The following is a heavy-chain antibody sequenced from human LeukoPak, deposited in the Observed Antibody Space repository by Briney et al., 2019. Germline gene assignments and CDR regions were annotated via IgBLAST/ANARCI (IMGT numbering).Heavy chain of an antibody. V-gene: IGHV3-11*04. CDR2: ISSSGGTI. CDR3: ANGGFRLFSDI. Sequence: GGSLRLSCAASGFTFSDFYMGWIRQSPGKGLEWVSYISSSGGTIYYADSVKGRFTISRDNAKNSLLLQMNSLRAEDTAVYYCANGGFRLFSDIWGQGTMVTVSS. CDR1: GFTFSDFY. J-gene: IGHJ3*02. D-gene: IGHD3-16*01.